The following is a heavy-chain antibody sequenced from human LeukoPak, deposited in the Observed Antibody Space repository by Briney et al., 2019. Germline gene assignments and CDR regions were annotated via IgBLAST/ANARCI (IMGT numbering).Heavy chain of an antibody. D-gene: IGHD3-22*01. CDR1: GYTLTELS. CDR2: FDPEDGET. Sequence: ASVKVSCKVSGYTLTELSMHWVRQAPGKGLEWMGGFDPEDGETIYAQKFQGRVTMTEDTSTDTAYMELSSLRSEDTAVYYYATVFRGYYSFDYWGQGTLVTVSS. J-gene: IGHJ4*02. V-gene: IGHV1-24*01. CDR3: ATVFRGYYSFDY.